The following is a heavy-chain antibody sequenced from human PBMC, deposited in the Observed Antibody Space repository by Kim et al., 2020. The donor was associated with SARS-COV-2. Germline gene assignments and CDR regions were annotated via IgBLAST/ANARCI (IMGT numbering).Heavy chain of an antibody. J-gene: IGHJ3*02. CDR3: AGGWAFDI. D-gene: IGHD2-15*01. CDR2: DGSST. Sequence: DGSSTAYADSVKGRFSISRDNAKNTLYLQMNSLRAEDTAVYYCAGGWAFDIWGQGTMVTVSS. V-gene: IGHV3-74*01.